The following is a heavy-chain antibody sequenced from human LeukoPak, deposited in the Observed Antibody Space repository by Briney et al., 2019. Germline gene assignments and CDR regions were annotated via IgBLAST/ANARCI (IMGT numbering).Heavy chain of an antibody. Sequence: PGGSLRLSCTASGFNFGDYAMSWVRQAPGKGLEWVGFIRSKAYGGTTEYAASVKGRFTISRDDSKSIAYLQMNSLKTEDTAVYYCTRVDIVATTPDDWGQGTLVTVSS. V-gene: IGHV3-49*04. J-gene: IGHJ4*02. CDR1: GFNFGDYA. D-gene: IGHD5-12*01. CDR3: TRVDIVATTPDD. CDR2: IRSKAYGGTT.